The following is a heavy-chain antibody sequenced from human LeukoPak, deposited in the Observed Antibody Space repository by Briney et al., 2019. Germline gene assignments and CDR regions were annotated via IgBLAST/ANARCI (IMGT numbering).Heavy chain of an antibody. D-gene: IGHD6-13*01. V-gene: IGHV1-46*01. J-gene: IGHJ6*03. CDR1: GYTFTSYY. CDR2: INPSGGST. Sequence: GGSLRLSCAASGYTFTSYYMHWVRHAPGQGIEWMGIINPSGGSTSYAQKFQGRVTMTRDMSTSTVYMELSSLRSEDTAVYYCARGGLGISSSWSGQDTYYYYYMDVWGKGTTVTVSS. CDR3: ARGGLGISSSWSGQDTYYYYYMDV.